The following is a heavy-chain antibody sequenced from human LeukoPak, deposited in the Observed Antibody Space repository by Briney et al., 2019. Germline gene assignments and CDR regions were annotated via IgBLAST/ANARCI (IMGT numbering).Heavy chain of an antibody. CDR2: IVDGDGRT. CDR1: GFTLSNYA. J-gene: IGHJ4*02. Sequence: PGGSLRLSCEASGFTLSNYAMSWVRQAAGKRRVWVSSIVDGDGRTYDAEPVKGRFTISRDNSKKTLYLQMNSLRVEDTAVYFCADPPNADYWGQGTLVTVSS. V-gene: IGHV3-23*01. D-gene: IGHD4/OR15-4a*01. CDR3: ADPPNADY.